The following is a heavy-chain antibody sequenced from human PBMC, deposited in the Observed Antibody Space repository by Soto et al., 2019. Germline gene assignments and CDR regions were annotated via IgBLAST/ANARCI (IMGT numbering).Heavy chain of an antibody. J-gene: IGHJ6*02. CDR1: GGSFSGYY. D-gene: IGHD6-13*01. V-gene: IGHV4-34*01. CDR2: INHSGST. CDR3: ARVPGRIAAAGGYYYYGMDV. Sequence: SETLSLTCAVYGGSFSGYYWSWIRQPPGKGLEWIGEINHSGSTNYNPSLKSRVTISVDTSKNQFSLKLSSVTAADTAVYYCARVPGRIAAAGGYYYYGMDVWGQGTTVTVSS.